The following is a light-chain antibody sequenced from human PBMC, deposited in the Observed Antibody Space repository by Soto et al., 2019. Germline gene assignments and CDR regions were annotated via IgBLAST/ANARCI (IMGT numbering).Light chain of an antibody. CDR3: QQYGSSPRT. Sequence: DTVLTQSPGILSLSPGERATLSCRTSQNIRNDYLAWYQQKAGQAPRLLIYGAFNRAGGIPDRFSGSGSGTDFTLTISRLEPEDFAVYYFQQYGSSPRTFGQGTRLEIK. V-gene: IGKV3-20*01. J-gene: IGKJ2*01. CDR1: QNIRNDY. CDR2: GAF.